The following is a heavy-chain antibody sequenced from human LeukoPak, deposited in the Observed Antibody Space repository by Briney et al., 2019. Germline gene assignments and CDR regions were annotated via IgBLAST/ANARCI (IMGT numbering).Heavy chain of an antibody. CDR1: GGSISSGSYY. V-gene: IGHV4-61*02. D-gene: IGHD3-22*01. CDR2: IYTSGST. CDR3: ARFQPTMIEDY. J-gene: IGHJ4*02. Sequence: SETLSLTCTVSGGSISSGSYYWSWIRQPAGKGLEWIGRIYTSGSTNYNPSLKSRVTISVDTSKNQFSLKLSSVTAADTAVYYCARFQPTMIEDYWGQGTLVTVSS.